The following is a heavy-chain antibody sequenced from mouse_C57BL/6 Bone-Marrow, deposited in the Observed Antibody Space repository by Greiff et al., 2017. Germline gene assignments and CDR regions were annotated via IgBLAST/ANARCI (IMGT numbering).Heavy chain of an antibody. Sequence: EVQLQQSGAELVRPGASVKLSCTASGFNIKDDYMHWVKQRPEQGLEWIGWIDPENGDTEYASKFQGKATITADTSSNTAYLQLSSLTSEDTAVYYCTTIITTVYAMDYWGQGTSVTVSS. CDR2: IDPENGDT. V-gene: IGHV14-4*01. CDR3: TTIITTVYAMDY. CDR1: GFNIKDDY. J-gene: IGHJ4*01. D-gene: IGHD1-1*01.